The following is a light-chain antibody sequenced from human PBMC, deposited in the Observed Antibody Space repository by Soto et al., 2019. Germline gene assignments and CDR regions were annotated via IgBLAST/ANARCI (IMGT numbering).Light chain of an antibody. CDR3: TSFAPGRIYV. V-gene: IGLV2-14*03. CDR2: EVS. J-gene: IGLJ1*01. CDR1: SSDIRAYDY. Sequence: QPVLTQPASVSGSPGQSITFSCSGTSSDIRAYDYVSWYQQHPGRAPKLIIYEVSHRFSALSYRFSGSKSGNSASLTISGLKAEDEGDYYCTSFAPGRIYVFGSWTKFTVL.